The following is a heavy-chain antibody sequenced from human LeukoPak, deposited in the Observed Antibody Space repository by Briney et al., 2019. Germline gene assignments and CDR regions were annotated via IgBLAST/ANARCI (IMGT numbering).Heavy chain of an antibody. CDR2: IYYSGST. V-gene: IGHV4-59*01. Sequence: SETLSLTCTVSGGSISSYYWSWIRQPPGKGLEWIGYIYYSGSTNYNPSLKSRVTISVDTSKNQFSLKLSSVTAADTAVYYCARVPVWFGELYYYYYGMDVWGPGTTVTVSS. CDR3: ARVPVWFGELYYYYYGMDV. CDR1: GGSISSYY. D-gene: IGHD3-10*01. J-gene: IGHJ6*02.